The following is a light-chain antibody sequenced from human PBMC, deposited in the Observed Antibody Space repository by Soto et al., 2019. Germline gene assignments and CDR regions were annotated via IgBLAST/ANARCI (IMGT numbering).Light chain of an antibody. J-gene: IGKJ1*01. Sequence: EIVMTQSPATLSVSPGERATLSCRASQSVSSNLAWYQQKPGQAPRLLFYGASTRATGIPARFSGSGSGTDFTLTISRLEPEDFAVYFCQQFGNSPWTFGQGTKVDIK. V-gene: IGKV3-15*01. CDR1: QSVSSN. CDR2: GAS. CDR3: QQFGNSPWT.